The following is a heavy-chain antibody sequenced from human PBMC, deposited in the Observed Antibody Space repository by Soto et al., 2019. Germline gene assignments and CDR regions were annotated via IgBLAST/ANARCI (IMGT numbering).Heavy chain of an antibody. D-gene: IGHD2-21*02. V-gene: IGHV5-51*01. CDR2: IYPGDSDT. J-gene: IGHJ5*02. CDR1: GYSFTSYW. Sequence: GESLKISCKGSGYSFTSYWIGWVRQMPGKGLEWMGIIYPGDSDTRYSPSFQGQVTISADKSISTAYLQWSSLKASDTAMYYCARVSYCGGDCYSGWFDPWGQGTLVTVSS. CDR3: ARVSYCGGDCYSGWFDP.